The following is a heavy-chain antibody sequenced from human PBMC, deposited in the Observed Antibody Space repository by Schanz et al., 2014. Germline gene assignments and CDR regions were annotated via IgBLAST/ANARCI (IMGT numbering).Heavy chain of an antibody. Sequence: EVHLVESGGGLVQPGGSLRLSCAASGFTFSSHSFNWVRQAPGKGLEWISYITYNGGTIYYADSVKGRFTISRDNSRDTVYLQMNTLRAEDTAVYYCARKMKLGVYGGKGHDSLDIWGQGTMVTVSS. D-gene: IGHD4-17*01. CDR1: GFTFSSHS. CDR2: ITYNGGTI. J-gene: IGHJ3*02. CDR3: ARKMKLGVYGGKGHDSLDI. V-gene: IGHV3-48*01.